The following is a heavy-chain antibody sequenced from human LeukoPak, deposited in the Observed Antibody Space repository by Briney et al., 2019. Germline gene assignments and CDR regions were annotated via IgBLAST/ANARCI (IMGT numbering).Heavy chain of an antibody. D-gene: IGHD2-15*01. Sequence: ASVKVSCKASGGTFSSYAISWVRQAPGQGLEWMGGIIPIFGTANYAQKFQGRVTITADESTSTAYMELSSLRSEDTAVYYCARDDRLLPQHYGMDVWGQGTTVTVSS. J-gene: IGHJ6*02. CDR1: GGTFSSYA. CDR2: IIPIFGTA. V-gene: IGHV1-69*01. CDR3: ARDDRLLPQHYGMDV.